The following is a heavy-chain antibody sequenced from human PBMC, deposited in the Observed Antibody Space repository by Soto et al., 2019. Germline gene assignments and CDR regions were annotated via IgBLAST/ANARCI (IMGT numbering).Heavy chain of an antibody. Sequence: SETLSLTCTVSGGSISSGDYYWSWIRQPPGKGQEWIGYIYYSGSTYYNPSLKSRVTISVDTSKNQFSLKLSSVTAADTAVYYCATGTYGSGSYPYGMDVWGQGTTVTVSS. CDR3: ATGTYGSGSYPYGMDV. J-gene: IGHJ6*02. CDR1: GGSISSGDYY. CDR2: IYYSGST. D-gene: IGHD3-10*01. V-gene: IGHV4-30-4*01.